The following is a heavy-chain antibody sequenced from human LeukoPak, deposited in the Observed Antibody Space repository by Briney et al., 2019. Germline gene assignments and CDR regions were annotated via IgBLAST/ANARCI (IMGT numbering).Heavy chain of an antibody. CDR1: GYTFTSYY. J-gene: IGHJ6*02. Sequence: GASVKVSCKASGYTFTSYYMHWVRQAPGQGLEWMGIINPSGGSTSYAQKFQGRVTMTEDTSTDTAYMELSSLRSEDTAVYYCATALVGAYYGMDVWGQGTTVTVSS. CDR3: ATALVGAYYGMDV. CDR2: INPSGGST. D-gene: IGHD1-26*01. V-gene: IGHV1-46*01.